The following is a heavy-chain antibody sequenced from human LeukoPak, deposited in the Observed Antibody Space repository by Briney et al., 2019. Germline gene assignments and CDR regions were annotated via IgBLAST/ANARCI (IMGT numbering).Heavy chain of an antibody. CDR3: ARAAYYYGSGSSPARYFDY. V-gene: IGHV1-69*06. J-gene: IGHJ4*02. D-gene: IGHD3-10*01. Sequence: SVKVSCKGSGYTFTDFFIHWVRQAPGQGLEWMGGIIPIFGTANYAQKFQGRVTITADKSTSTAYMELSSLRSEDTAVYYCARAAYYYGSGSSPARYFDYWGQGTLVTVSS. CDR2: IIPIFGTA. CDR1: GYTFTDFF.